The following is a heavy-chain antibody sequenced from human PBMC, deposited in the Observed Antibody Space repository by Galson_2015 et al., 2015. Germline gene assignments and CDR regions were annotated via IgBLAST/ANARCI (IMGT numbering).Heavy chain of an antibody. CDR2: IYPGDSDT. J-gene: IGHJ2*01. CDR3: ARRSYYGGDSNWYFDV. V-gene: IGHV5-51*01. D-gene: IGHD4-23*01. CDR1: GSTFTSYW. Sequence: QSGAEVTKPGESLTISCRGSGSTFTSYWIAWVRQMPGKGLEWMGIIYPGDSDTKYSPSFEGQVLITADKSLTTAYLHWGSLKASDSAMYYCARRSYYGGDSNWYFDVWGPGTLVSVSS.